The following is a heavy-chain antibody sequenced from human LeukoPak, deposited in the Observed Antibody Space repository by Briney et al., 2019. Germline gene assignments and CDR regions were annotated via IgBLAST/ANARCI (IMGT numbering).Heavy chain of an antibody. CDR1: GYTFTGYY. J-gene: IGHJ6*04. CDR3: ARPGGKLLGFGELNYVDC. Sequence: GASVKVSCKASGYTFTGYYMHWVRQAPGQGLEWMGWINPNSGGTNYAQKFQGRVTMTRDTSISTAYMELSRLRSDDTAVYYFARPGGKLLGFGELNYVDCWGKGTTVTSSS. CDR2: INPNSGGT. V-gene: IGHV1-2*02. D-gene: IGHD3-10*01.